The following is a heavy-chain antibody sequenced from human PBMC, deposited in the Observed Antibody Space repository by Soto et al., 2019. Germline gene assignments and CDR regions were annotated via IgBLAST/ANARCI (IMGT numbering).Heavy chain of an antibody. V-gene: IGHV3-33*01. Sequence: HPGGSLRLSCAASGFTFSSYGMHWVRQAPGKGLEWVAVIWYDGSNKYYADSVKGRFTISRDNSKNALYLQMNSLRAEDTAVYYCARDYARVPYSSGWYLRSPRGMDVWGQGTTVTVSS. CDR1: GFTFSSYG. D-gene: IGHD6-19*01. J-gene: IGHJ6*02. CDR2: IWYDGSNK. CDR3: ARDYARVPYSSGWYLRSPRGMDV.